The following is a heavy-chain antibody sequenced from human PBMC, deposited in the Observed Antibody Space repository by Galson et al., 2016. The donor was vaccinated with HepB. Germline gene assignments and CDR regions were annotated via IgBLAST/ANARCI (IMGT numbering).Heavy chain of an antibody. CDR1: GGSISSGGDY. D-gene: IGHD3-10*01. CDR3: ARAGVVRGIINVPYWYFDL. Sequence: TLSLTCTVFGGSISSGGDYWSWIRQHPGKGLEWIGYIYYSGSTYYNPSLKSRVTISVDTSNNQVSLNLTSVTAADTAVYYCARAGVVRGIINVPYWYFDLWGRGALVTVSS. CDR2: IYYSGST. V-gene: IGHV4-31*03. J-gene: IGHJ2*01.